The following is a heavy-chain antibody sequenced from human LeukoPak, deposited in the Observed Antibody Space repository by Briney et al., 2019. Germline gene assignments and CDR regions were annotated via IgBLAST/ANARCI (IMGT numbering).Heavy chain of an antibody. CDR1: GYTFTGYY. D-gene: IGHD1-26*01. V-gene: IGHV1-2*02. CDR3: ARQASSGSYPY. Sequence: ASVTVSCKASGYTFTGYYMHWVRQAPGQGLEWMGWISPDSGGTNYAQKFQGRVTMTRDTSITTAYMDLSSLRSDDTAVYYCARQASSGSYPYWGQGTLVTVSS. J-gene: IGHJ4*02. CDR2: ISPDSGGT.